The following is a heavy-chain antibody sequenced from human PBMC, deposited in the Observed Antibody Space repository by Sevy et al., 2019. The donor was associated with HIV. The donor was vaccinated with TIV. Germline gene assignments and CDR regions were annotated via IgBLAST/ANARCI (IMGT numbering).Heavy chain of an antibody. V-gene: IGHV3-21*01. CDR2: ISSSSSYI. Sequence: GGSLRLSCAASGFTFSSYSMNWVRQAPGKGLEWVSSISSSSSYIYYADSVKGRFSISRDNAKNSLYLQMNSLRAEDTAVYYCARGVPLLGYCSSTSCPAYYYGMDVWGQGTMVTVSS. D-gene: IGHD2-2*01. J-gene: IGHJ6*02. CDR1: GFTFSSYS. CDR3: ARGVPLLGYCSSTSCPAYYYGMDV.